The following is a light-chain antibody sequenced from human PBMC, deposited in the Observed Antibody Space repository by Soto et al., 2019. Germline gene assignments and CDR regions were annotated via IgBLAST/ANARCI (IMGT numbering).Light chain of an antibody. CDR2: KAS. Sequence: DIQVTQSPSTLSASVRDRVTITCRASQTISSWLAWYQQKPGKAPKLLIYKASTLKSGVPSRFSGSGSGTEFTLTISSLQPDDFATYYCQHYNSYSEAFGQGTKVDIK. J-gene: IGKJ1*01. V-gene: IGKV1-5*03. CDR1: QTISSW. CDR3: QHYNSYSEA.